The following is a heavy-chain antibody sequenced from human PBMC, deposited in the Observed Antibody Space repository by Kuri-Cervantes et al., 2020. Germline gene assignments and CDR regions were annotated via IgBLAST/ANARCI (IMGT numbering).Heavy chain of an antibody. J-gene: IGHJ4*02. V-gene: IGHV1-69*13. CDR1: GGTFSSYA. Sequence: PVKVSCKASGGTFSSYAISWVRQAPGQGLEWMGGIIPIFGTANYAQKFQGRVTITADESTSTAYMELSSLRSEDTAVYYCARAPIFGVVITSNFDYRGQGTLVTVSS. CDR2: IIPIFGTA. D-gene: IGHD3-3*01. CDR3: ARAPIFGVVITSNFDY.